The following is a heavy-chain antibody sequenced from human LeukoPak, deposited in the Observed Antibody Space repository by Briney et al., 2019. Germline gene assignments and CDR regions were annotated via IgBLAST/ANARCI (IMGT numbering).Heavy chain of an antibody. D-gene: IGHD3-22*01. V-gene: IGHV4-31*03. Sequence: PSQTLSLTCTVSGGSISSGGYYWSWIRQHPGKGLEWIGYIYYSGSTYCNPSLKSRVTISVDTSKNQFSLKLSSVTAADTAVYYCARTYYYDSSGYYFGHFDYWGQGTLVTVSS. CDR3: ARTYYYDSSGYYFGHFDY. CDR2: IYYSGST. CDR1: GGSISSGGYY. J-gene: IGHJ4*02.